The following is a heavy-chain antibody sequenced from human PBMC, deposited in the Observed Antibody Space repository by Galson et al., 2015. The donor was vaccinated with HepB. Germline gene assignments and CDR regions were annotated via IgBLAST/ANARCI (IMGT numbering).Heavy chain of an antibody. Sequence: SLRLSCAAPGFTFSSYAMSWVRQAPGKGLEWVSAISGSGGSTYYADSVKGRFTISRDNSKNTLYLQMNSLRAEDTAVYYCAKDRGDEDYGDYDGSFDYWGQGTLVTVSS. CDR2: ISGSGGST. CDR1: GFTFSSYA. V-gene: IGHV3-23*01. D-gene: IGHD4-17*01. CDR3: AKDRGDEDYGDYDGSFDY. J-gene: IGHJ4*02.